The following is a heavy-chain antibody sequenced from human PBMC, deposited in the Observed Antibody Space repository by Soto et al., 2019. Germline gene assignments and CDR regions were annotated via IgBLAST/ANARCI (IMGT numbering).Heavy chain of an antibody. V-gene: IGHV1-18*01. CDR3: ARDLNYGDYGGSWFDP. Sequence: ASVKVSCKASGGTFSSYAISWVRQAPGQGLEWMGWISAYNGNTNYAQKLQGIVTMTTDTSTSTAYMELRSLRSDDTAVYYCARDLNYGDYGGSWFDPWGQGTLVTVSS. D-gene: IGHD4-17*01. CDR1: GGTFSSYA. J-gene: IGHJ5*02. CDR2: ISAYNGNT.